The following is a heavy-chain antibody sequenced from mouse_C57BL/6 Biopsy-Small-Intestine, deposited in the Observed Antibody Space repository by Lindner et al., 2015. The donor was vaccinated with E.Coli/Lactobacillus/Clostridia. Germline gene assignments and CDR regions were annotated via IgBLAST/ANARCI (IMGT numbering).Heavy chain of an antibody. CDR2: ILPGSGS. V-gene: IGHV1-9*01. CDR1: GYTFTGYW. CDR3: ARRFMSYSFDY. J-gene: IGHJ2*01. D-gene: IGHD1-1*01. Sequence: VQLQESGAELMKPGASVKLSCKATGYTFTGYWIEWVKQRPGHGLEWIGEILPGSGSNYNEKFKGKATFTADTSSNTAYMQPSSLTTEDSAIYYCARRFMSYSFDYWGQGTTLTVSS.